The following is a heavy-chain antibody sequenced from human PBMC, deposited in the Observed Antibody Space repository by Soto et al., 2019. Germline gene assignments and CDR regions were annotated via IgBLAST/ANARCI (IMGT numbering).Heavy chain of an antibody. J-gene: IGHJ4*02. V-gene: IGHV3-23*01. CDR3: ARIPLTGIAVAGTRVRPKYYFDY. D-gene: IGHD6-19*01. CDR1: GFTFGSYA. CDR2: ISGSGGST. Sequence: PGGSLRLSCAASGFTFGSYAMSWVRQAPGKGLEWVSAISGSGGSTYYADSVKGRFTISRDNSKNTLYLQMNSLRAEDTAVYYCARIPLTGIAVAGTRVRPKYYFDYWGQGTLVTVSS.